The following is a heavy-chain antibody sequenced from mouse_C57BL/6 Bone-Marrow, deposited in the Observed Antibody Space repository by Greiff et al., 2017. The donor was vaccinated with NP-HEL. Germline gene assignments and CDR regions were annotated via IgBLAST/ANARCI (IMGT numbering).Heavy chain of an antibody. V-gene: IGHV2-3*01. CDR3: AKYDYDNAMDY. D-gene: IGHD2-4*01. CDR1: GFSLTSYG. CDR2: IWGDGST. J-gene: IGHJ4*01. Sequence: VQLQESGPGLVAPSQRLSITCTVSGFSLTSYGVSWVRQPPGQGLEWLGVIWGDGSTNYHSALLSRLSISKDNSKRQGCLKLNSLQTDDTATDYFAKYDYDNAMDYWGQGTSVTVSS.